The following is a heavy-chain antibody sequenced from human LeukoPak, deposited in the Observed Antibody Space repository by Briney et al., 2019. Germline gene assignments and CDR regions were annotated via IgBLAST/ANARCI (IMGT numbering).Heavy chain of an antibody. D-gene: IGHD4-11*01. CDR2: IYTSGST. V-gene: IGHV4-61*02. Sequence: SQTLSLTCTVSGGSISSGSYYWSWIRQPAGKGLEWIGRIYTSGSTNYNPSLKSRVTISVNTSKNQFSLKLSSVTAADTAVYYCARVRLYSNYFYYYGVDVWGQGTTVTVSS. J-gene: IGHJ6*02. CDR3: ARVRLYSNYFYYYGVDV. CDR1: GGSISSGSYY.